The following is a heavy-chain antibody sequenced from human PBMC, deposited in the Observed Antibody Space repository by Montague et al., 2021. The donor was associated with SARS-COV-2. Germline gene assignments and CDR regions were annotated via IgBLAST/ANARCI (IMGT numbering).Heavy chain of an antibody. CDR1: GDSIRSSSYY. D-gene: IGHD6-19*01. CDR3: ARRVPPVCGSGAIDY. Sequence: SETLSLTCTVAGDSIRSSSYYWGWIRQPPGRGLEWIGSTYYDGSTYYNLSFKSRVTISVDTSKTQFSLKLISVTAADTAVYSCARRVPPVCGSGAIDYWGQGTLVTVSS. CDR2: TYYDGST. V-gene: IGHV4-39*01. J-gene: IGHJ4*02.